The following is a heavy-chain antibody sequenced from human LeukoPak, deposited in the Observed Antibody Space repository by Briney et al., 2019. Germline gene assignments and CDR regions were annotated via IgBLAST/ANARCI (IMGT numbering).Heavy chain of an antibody. D-gene: IGHD3-3*01. Sequence: PGGSLRLSCAASGFTFSSYAMSWVRQAPGKGLEWVSAISGSGGSTYYADSVKGRFTISRDNSKNTLYLQMNSLRAEDTAVYYCAKVEWPRREPYYYYGMDVWGQGTTVTVSS. CDR1: GFTFSSYA. V-gene: IGHV3-23*01. CDR2: ISGSGGST. CDR3: AKVEWPRREPYYYYGMDV. J-gene: IGHJ6*02.